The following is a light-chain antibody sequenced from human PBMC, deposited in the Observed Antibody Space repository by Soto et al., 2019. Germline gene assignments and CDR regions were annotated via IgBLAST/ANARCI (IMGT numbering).Light chain of an antibody. CDR3: LQYGIPLWT. J-gene: IGKJ1*01. CDR2: GAS. Sequence: EIALTQYPGTLSLSPGERATLSCRASQSVTNNYLAWYQQKPGQAPRLLIYGASIGATGIPDRFSGSGSGTDFTLTISRLEPEDFAVYYCLQYGIPLWTFGQGTKVDIK. CDR1: QSVTNNY. V-gene: IGKV3-20*01.